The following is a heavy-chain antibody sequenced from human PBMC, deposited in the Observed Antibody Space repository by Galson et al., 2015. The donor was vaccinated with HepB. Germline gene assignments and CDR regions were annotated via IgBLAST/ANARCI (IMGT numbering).Heavy chain of an antibody. D-gene: IGHD6-19*01. Sequence: SLRLSCAASGFTFSSYAFSWVRQAPGKGLEWVSVISGSGGSTYYADSVKGRFTISRDNSKNTLYLQMNSLRPEDTAVYYCARRMPVADYFDYWGQGTPATVSS. CDR2: ISGSGGST. CDR3: ARRMPVADYFDY. CDR1: GFTFSSYA. J-gene: IGHJ4*02. V-gene: IGHV3-23*01.